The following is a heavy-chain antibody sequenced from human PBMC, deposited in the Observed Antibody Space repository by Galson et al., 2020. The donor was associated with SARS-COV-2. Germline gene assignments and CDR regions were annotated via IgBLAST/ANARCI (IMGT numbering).Heavy chain of an antibody. Sequence: GGSLRLSCAASGFTFSSYSMNWVRQAPGKGLEWVSSISSSSSYIYYADSVKGRFTISRDNAKNSLYLQMNSLRAEDTAVYYCARDGLVGLMVYATNAFDIWGQGTMVTVSS. V-gene: IGHV3-21*01. CDR2: ISSSSSYI. D-gene: IGHD2-8*01. J-gene: IGHJ3*02. CDR1: GFTFSSYS. CDR3: ARDGLVGLMVYATNAFDI.